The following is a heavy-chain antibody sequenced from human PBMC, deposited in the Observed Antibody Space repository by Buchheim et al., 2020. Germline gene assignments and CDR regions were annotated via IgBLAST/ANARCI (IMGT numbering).Heavy chain of an antibody. CDR2: IYYSGST. CDR1: GGSISSSSYY. V-gene: IGHV4-39*01. CDR3: ARLKYSSSWLDY. D-gene: IGHD6-13*01. Sequence: QLQLQESGPGLVKPSETLSLTCTVSGGSISSSSYYWGWIRQPPGKGLEWIASIYYSGSTYYNPSLKSRVIISVDTSKNQFSLKLGSVTAADTAVYYCARLKYSSSWLDYWGQGTL. J-gene: IGHJ4*02.